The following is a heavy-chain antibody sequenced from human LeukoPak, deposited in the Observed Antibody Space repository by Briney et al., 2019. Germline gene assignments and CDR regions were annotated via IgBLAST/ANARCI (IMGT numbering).Heavy chain of an antibody. Sequence: PGGSLGLSCAASGFTFSAYWMTWVRQAPGKGLEWVANIKEDGSAKYYGDSVKGRFTISRDNAKNSLYLQMNSLRVEDTAMYYCARDRCGGDCYLPDDAFDIWGQGTMVTVSS. V-gene: IGHV3-7*01. CDR1: GFTFSAYW. J-gene: IGHJ3*02. CDR2: IKEDGSAK. D-gene: IGHD2-21*01. CDR3: ARDRCGGDCYLPDDAFDI.